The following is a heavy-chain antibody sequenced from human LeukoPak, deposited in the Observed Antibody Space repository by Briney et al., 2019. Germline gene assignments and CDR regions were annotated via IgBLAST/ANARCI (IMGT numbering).Heavy chain of an antibody. Sequence: ASVKVSCKASGYTFTSYGISWVRQAPGQGLEWMGWISAYNGNTNYAQKLQGRVTMTTDTSTSTAYMELRSLRSDDTAVYYCARARTYYYDSSAELNYWGQGTLVTVSS. D-gene: IGHD3-22*01. CDR2: ISAYNGNT. V-gene: IGHV1-18*01. J-gene: IGHJ4*02. CDR1: GYTFTSYG. CDR3: ARARTYYYDSSAELNY.